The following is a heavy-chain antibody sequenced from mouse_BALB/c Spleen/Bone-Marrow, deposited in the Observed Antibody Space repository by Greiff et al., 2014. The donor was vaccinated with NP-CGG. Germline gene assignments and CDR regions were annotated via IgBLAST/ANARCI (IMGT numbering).Heavy chain of an antibody. V-gene: IGHV1-5*01. CDR2: FYPGNGDS. Sequence: EVQRVESGTVLARPGASVKMSCKASGYSFTSYWMHWVKQRPGQGLEWIGAFYPGNGDSSYNQKFKDKAKLTAVTSASTAYMELSSLTNEDSAVYYCIRSGLSPFAYWGQGTLVTVSA. D-gene: IGHD6-1*01. J-gene: IGHJ3*01. CDR1: GYSFTSYW. CDR3: IRSGLSPFAY.